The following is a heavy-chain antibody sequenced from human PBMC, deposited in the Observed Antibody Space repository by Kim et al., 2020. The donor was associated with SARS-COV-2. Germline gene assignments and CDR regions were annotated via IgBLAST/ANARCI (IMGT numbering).Heavy chain of an antibody. CDR2: ISYDGSNK. V-gene: IGHV3-30*04. D-gene: IGHD3-10*01. Sequence: GGSLRLSCAASGFTFSSYAMHWVRQAPGKGLEWVAVISYDGSNKYYADSVKGRFTISRDNSKNTLYLQMNRLRAEDTAVYYCARGGIAMVRGVTVYWGQGTLVTVSS. CDR1: GFTFSSYA. J-gene: IGHJ4*02. CDR3: ARGGIAMVRGVTVY.